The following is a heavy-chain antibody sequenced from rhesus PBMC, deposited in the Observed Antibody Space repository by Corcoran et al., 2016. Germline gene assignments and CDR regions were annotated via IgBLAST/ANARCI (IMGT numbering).Heavy chain of an antibody. CDR3: ARDPPYSGGWYYFDY. D-gene: IGHD6-37*01. V-gene: IGHV4-106*01. CDR1: GGSISDSYY. J-gene: IGHJ4*01. CDR2: IYGRVGST. Sequence: QVQLQESGPGLVKPSETLSLTCAVSGGSISDSYYWSWIRQPPGKGLEWIGYIYGRVGSTYANPSLKWRVTISTDTSKSQFSLKLSSVTAADTAVYYCARDPPYSGGWYYFDYWGQGVLVTVSS.